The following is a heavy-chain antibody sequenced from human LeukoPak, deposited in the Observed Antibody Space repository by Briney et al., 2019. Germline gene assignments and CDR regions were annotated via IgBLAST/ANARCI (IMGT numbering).Heavy chain of an antibody. D-gene: IGHD3-10*01. CDR3: ARLKSVLLWFGELLSYYFDY. CDR2: IYYSGST. J-gene: IGHJ4*02. V-gene: IGHV4-39*01. CDR1: GGSISSSSYY. Sequence: SETLSLTCTVSGGSISSSSYYWGWIRQPPGKGLEWIGSIYYSGSTYYNPSLKSRVTISVDTSKNQFSLKLSSVTAADTAVYYCARLKSVLLWFGELLSYYFDYWGQGTQVTVSS.